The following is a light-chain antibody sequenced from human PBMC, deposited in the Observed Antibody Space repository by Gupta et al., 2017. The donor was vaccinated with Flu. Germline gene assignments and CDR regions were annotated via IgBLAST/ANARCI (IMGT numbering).Light chain of an antibody. CDR3: QKDNNGLRRNS. J-gene: IGKJ2*03. CDR1: QSVSSN. V-gene: IGKV3-15*01. Sequence: EIVMTQSPATLSVSPGERATLSCRANQSVSSNLAWYQQKPGQAPRLLIYGASTRATGITARFSGSGSGTEFTITISSRQSEDFAVYYCQKDNNGLRRNSFGQGTKLEIK. CDR2: GAS.